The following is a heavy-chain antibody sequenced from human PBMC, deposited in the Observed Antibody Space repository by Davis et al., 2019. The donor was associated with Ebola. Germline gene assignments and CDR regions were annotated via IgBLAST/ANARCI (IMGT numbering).Heavy chain of an antibody. J-gene: IGHJ6*02. D-gene: IGHD3-3*01. CDR2: INHSGST. CDR3: AREDYDFWSGYPSAVYGMDV. CDR1: GGSFSGYY. Sequence: GSLRLSCAVYGGSFSGYYWSWIRQPPGKGLEWIGEINHSGSTNYNPSLKSRVTISVDTSKNQFSLKLSSVTAADTAVYYCAREDYDFWSGYPSAVYGMDVWGQGTTVTVS. V-gene: IGHV4-34*01.